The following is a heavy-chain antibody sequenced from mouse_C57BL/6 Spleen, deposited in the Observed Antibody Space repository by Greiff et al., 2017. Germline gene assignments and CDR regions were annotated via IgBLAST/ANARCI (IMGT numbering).Heavy chain of an antibody. CDR2: IDPANGNT. CDR3: ARDTTVVAGDFDY. J-gene: IGHJ2*01. D-gene: IGHD1-1*01. CDR1: GFNIKNTY. V-gene: IGHV14-3*01. Sequence: VQLQQSVAELVRPGASVKLSCTASGFNIKNTYMHWVKQRPEQGLEWIGRIDPANGNTKYAPKFQGKATITADTSSNTAYLQLSRLTSEDTAIYYCARDTTVVAGDFDYWGQGTTLTVSS.